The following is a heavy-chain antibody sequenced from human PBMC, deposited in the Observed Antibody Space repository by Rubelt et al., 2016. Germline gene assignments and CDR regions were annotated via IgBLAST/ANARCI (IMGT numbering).Heavy chain of an antibody. Sequence: QLQLQESGPGLVKPSETLSLTCTVSGGSISSSSYYWGWIRQPPGKGLEWIGSIYYSGSTYYTPSLKGRVTISVDTSKNQFSLKLSSVTAADTAVYYCARVVDIVVVPAIDYWGQGNLVTVSS. CDR1: GGSISSSSYY. CDR3: ARVVDIVVVPAIDY. J-gene: IGHJ4*02. D-gene: IGHD2-2*03. CDR2: IYYSGST. V-gene: IGHV4-39*07.